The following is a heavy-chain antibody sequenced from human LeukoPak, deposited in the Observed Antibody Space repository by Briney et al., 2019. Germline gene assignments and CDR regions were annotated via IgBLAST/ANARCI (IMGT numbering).Heavy chain of an antibody. V-gene: IGHV3-30*18. Sequence: GGSLRLSCADSGFTFSPYPMQWVRQAPGKGLEWVALISNDGSNKYYADSVKGRFTISRDNSKNTLDLQMNSLRAEDTAVYYCAKDGFCSGASYYPNHFDPWVQRTLVTVSS. CDR3: AKDGFCSGASYYPNHFDP. J-gene: IGHJ5*02. D-gene: IGHD2-21*02. CDR2: ISNDGSNK. CDR1: GFTFSPYP.